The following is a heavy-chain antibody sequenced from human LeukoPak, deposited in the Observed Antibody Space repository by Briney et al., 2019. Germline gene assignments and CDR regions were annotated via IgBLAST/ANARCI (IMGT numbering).Heavy chain of an antibody. CDR3: ARVYDSSGYYFRLDY. V-gene: IGHV1-18*01. CDR2: ISAYNGNT. J-gene: IGHJ4*02. D-gene: IGHD3-22*01. CDR1: GYTFTSYG. Sequence: GASVKVSCKASGYTFTSYGISWVRQAPGQGLEWMGWISAYNGNTNYAQKLQGRVTMTTDTSTSTAYMELRSLRSDDTAVYYCARVYDSSGYYFRLDYWGQGTLVTVSS.